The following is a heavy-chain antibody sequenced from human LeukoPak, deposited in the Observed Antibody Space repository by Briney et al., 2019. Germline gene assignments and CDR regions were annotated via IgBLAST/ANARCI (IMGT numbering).Heavy chain of an antibody. J-gene: IGHJ6*03. V-gene: IGHV3-30*02. CDR3: ARHDYSNTDYYYYMDV. Sequence: GGSLRLSCAASGFTFSSYGMHWVRQAPGKGLEWVAFIRYDGSNKYYADSVKGRFTISRDNSKNTLYLQMNSLRSEDTAVYYCARHDYSNTDYYYYMDVWGKGTTVTVSS. CDR2: IRYDGSNK. CDR1: GFTFSSYG. D-gene: IGHD4-11*01.